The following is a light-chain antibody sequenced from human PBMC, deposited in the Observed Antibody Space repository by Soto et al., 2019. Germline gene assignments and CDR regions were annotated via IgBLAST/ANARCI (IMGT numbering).Light chain of an antibody. V-gene: IGKV3-20*01. Sequence: EIVLTQSPGTLSLSPGERATLSCRASQSVSSSYLAWYQQKPGQAPRLLIYGASSRATGIPDRFSGSGPGTDFTLTISRLEPEDFAVYYCQQYGSSPCTFGQGTKVEIK. CDR3: QQYGSSPCT. CDR2: GAS. CDR1: QSVSSSY. J-gene: IGKJ1*01.